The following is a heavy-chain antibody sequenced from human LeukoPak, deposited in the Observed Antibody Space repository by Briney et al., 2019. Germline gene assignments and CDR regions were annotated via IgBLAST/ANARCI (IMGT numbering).Heavy chain of an antibody. Sequence: GGSLRLSCAASGFTFSNAWMNWVRQAPGKGLEWVSLVSSSRSSIYYADSVKGRFTISRDNAKKSLYLQMSSLRAEDTAVYYCARGEMSAMLDYWGQGTLVTASS. CDR3: ARGEMSAMLDY. CDR1: GFTFSNAW. D-gene: IGHD2-2*01. CDR2: VSSSRSSI. V-gene: IGHV3-21*01. J-gene: IGHJ4*02.